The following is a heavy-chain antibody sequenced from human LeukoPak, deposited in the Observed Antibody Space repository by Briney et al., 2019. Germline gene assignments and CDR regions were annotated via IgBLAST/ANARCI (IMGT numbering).Heavy chain of an antibody. V-gene: IGHV4-34*01. Sequence: SETLSLTCAVYGGSFSGYYWSWIRQPPGKGLEWIGEINHSGSTNYNPSLKSRVTISVDTSKNQFSLKLRSVTAADTAVYYCVRDRVDSSGYYYYYGLDVWGQGTTVTVSS. J-gene: IGHJ6*02. CDR2: INHSGST. CDR1: GGSFSGYY. CDR3: VRDRVDSSGYYYYYGLDV. D-gene: IGHD3-22*01.